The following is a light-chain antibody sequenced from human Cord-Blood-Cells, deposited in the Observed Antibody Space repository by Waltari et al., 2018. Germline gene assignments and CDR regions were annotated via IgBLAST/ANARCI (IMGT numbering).Light chain of an antibody. CDR2: DGS. V-gene: IGLV2-23*01. J-gene: IGLJ3*02. CDR3: CSYAGSSTWV. Sequence: QSALTQPASVSGSPGQSITISCTATSSDVGSYNLFSWYQQPPGKSPKRMIYDGSKRPSGVSNRFSGSKSGNTASLTISGLQAEDEADYYCCSYAGSSTWVFGGGTKLTVL. CDR1: SSDVGSYNL.